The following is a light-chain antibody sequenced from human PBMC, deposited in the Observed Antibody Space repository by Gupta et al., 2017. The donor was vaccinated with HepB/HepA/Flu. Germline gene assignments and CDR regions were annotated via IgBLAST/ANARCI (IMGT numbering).Light chain of an antibody. V-gene: IGLV3-1*01. J-gene: IGLJ2*01. CDR2: KDT. Sequence: SSALTQPPSVSVSPGQTASITCSGDKLGDKYASWYQQKPGQSPVLVIYKDTKRPSGIPERFSGSNSGNTATLTISGTQARDEADYYWQAGDSSTGVFGGGTKLTVL. CDR1: KLGDKY. CDR3: QAGDSSTGV.